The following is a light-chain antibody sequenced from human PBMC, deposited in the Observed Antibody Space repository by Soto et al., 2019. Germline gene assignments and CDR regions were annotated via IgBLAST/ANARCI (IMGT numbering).Light chain of an antibody. CDR2: VAS. J-gene: IGKJ2*01. Sequence: EIVLTQSPGTLSLSPGERSTLSCRASQSVSSGYLAWYQQKPGQAPRLLIYVASSRATGIPDRFSGSGSGTDFTLTISRLEPEDFAVYYCQQYGSSPQTFGQGTKLEIK. CDR3: QQYGSSPQT. V-gene: IGKV3-20*01. CDR1: QSVSSGY.